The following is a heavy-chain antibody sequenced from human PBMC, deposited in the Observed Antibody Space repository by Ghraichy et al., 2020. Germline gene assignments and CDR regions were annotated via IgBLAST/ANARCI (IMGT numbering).Heavy chain of an antibody. CDR2: TCYKSKWYY. CDR3: ARGGFNRYYYYMDV. Sequence: SQTLSLTFAISGDSVSTNMVAWNWIRQSPSRGLEWLGRTCYKSKWYYDYAESVKSRITISPDTSKNQFSLQLNSVTPEDTAVYYCARGGFNRYYYYMDVWGKGTTVTVSS. J-gene: IGHJ6*03. CDR1: GDSVSTNMVA. V-gene: IGHV6-1*01.